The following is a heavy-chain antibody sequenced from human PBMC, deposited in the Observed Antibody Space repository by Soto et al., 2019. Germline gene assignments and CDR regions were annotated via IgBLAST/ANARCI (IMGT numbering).Heavy chain of an antibody. CDR1: GGSISSYY. J-gene: IGHJ4*02. Sequence: LSLTCTVSGGSISSYYWSWIRQPPGKGLEWIGYIYYSGSTNYNPSLKSRVTISVDNSKNTLYLQMNSLRAEDTAVYYCARGPMQFAFFDYWGQGTLVTVSS. CDR2: IYYSGST. CDR3: ARGPMQFAFFDY. V-gene: IGHV4-59*12. D-gene: IGHD3-10*01.